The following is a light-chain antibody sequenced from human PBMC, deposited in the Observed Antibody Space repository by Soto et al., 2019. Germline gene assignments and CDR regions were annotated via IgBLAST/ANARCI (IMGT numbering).Light chain of an antibody. J-gene: IGKJ1*01. V-gene: IGKV3-20*01. Sequence: EIVLTQSPGTLSLSPGERATLSCRASQRVSSSYLAWYQQKPGQAPRLLIFDASSRATGIPDRFSGSGSGTDFTLTISRLEPEDFAVYYWQQYGNSPRTFGQGTKVEIK. CDR3: QQYGNSPRT. CDR2: DAS. CDR1: QRVSSSY.